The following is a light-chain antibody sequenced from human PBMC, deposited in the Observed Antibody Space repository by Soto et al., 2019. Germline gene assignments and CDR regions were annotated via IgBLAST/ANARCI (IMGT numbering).Light chain of an antibody. CDR1: SSDVGGYKY. Sequence: QSALTQPASVSESPGQSITISCTGSSSDVGGYKYVSWYQQHPGKARKLLIYDVTNRPSGVSNRFSGSKSGYTASLTISGLQSEDEADYYCSSYTSFKTLVFGTGTKLTVL. CDR2: DVT. CDR3: SSYTSFKTLV. J-gene: IGLJ1*01. V-gene: IGLV2-14*01.